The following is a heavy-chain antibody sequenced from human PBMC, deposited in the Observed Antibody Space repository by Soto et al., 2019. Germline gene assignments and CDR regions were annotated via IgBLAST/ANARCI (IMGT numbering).Heavy chain of an antibody. J-gene: IGHJ4*02. D-gene: IGHD3-16*01. CDR3: AREGGESSDGLYYFDS. Sequence: SETLSLTCSVSGGSMRSEGYYWSWIRQPPGKGLEWIGHIYYSGNTDYNPSLKSRLAISIDTSKNQFSLKLSSVTAADTAVYFCAREGGESSDGLYYFDSWGQGSLVTVSS. V-gene: IGHV4-30-4*01. CDR2: IYYSGNT. CDR1: GGSMRSEGYY.